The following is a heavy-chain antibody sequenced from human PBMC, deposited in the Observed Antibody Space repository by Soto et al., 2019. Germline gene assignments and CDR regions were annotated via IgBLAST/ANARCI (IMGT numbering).Heavy chain of an antibody. Sequence: GGSLRLSCAASGFTFDDYTMHWVRQAPGKGLEWVSLISWDGGSTYYADSVKGRFTISRDNSKNSLYLQMNSLRTEDTALYYCAAPGESSSWYGEGGLDYWGQGTLVTVSS. D-gene: IGHD6-13*01. CDR1: GFTFDDYT. CDR3: AAPGESSSWYGEGGLDY. V-gene: IGHV3-43*01. CDR2: ISWDGGST. J-gene: IGHJ4*02.